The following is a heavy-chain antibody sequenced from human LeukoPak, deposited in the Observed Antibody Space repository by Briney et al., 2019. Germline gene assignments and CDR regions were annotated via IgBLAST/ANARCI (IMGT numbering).Heavy chain of an antibody. CDR3: ARWLGDYVWGSYFDY. CDR1: GYTFTGYY. D-gene: IGHD3-16*01. V-gene: IGHV1-2*06. Sequence: GASVKVSCKASGYTFTGYYMHWVRQAPGQGLEWMGRINPNSGGTNYAQKFQGRVTMTRDTSISTAYMELSRLRPDDTAVYYCARWLGDYVWGSYFDYWGQGTLVTVSS. J-gene: IGHJ4*02. CDR2: INPNSGGT.